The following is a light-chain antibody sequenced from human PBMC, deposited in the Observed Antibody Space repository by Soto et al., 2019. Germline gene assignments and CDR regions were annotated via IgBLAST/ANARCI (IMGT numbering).Light chain of an antibody. CDR2: DAS. V-gene: IGKV1-5*01. CDR3: QQYNSDSS. CDR1: QSINKW. J-gene: IGKJ4*01. Sequence: DIQMTQSPSTLSASVGDSVTITCRASQSINKWLAWYQQKPGKAPNLLIFDASNLQSGVPSRFSGSGFGTEFTLIISSLQPEDVATYYCQQYNSDSSFGGGTKGEIK.